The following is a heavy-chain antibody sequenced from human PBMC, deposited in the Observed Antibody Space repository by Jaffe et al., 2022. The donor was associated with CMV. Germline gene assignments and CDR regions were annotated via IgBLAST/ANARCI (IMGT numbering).Heavy chain of an antibody. D-gene: IGHD2-21*02. CDR3: ARVGVVVTATPRDYAFDI. CDR2: INSDGSST. Sequence: EVQLVESGGGLVQPGGSLRLSCAASGFTFSSYWMHWVRQAPGKGLVWVSRINSDGSSTSYADSVKGRFTISRDNAKNTLYLQMNSLRAEDTAVYYCARVGVVVTATPRDYAFDIWGQGTMVTVSS. J-gene: IGHJ3*02. V-gene: IGHV3-74*01. CDR1: GFTFSSYW.